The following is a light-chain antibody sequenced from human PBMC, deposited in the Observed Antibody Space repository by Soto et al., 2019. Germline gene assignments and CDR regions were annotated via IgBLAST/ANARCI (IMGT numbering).Light chain of an antibody. CDR3: QQYYSTSRGT. CDR2: WAS. V-gene: IGKV4-1*01. J-gene: IGKJ2*01. Sequence: DIVMTQSPDSLAVSLGERATINCKSSQSVLYSSNNKNYLAWYQQKPGQPPKLLIYWASTRESGVPDRFSGSGSGTDFTLTISSLQAEDVAVYYCQQYYSTSRGTFGQGTKLEIK. CDR1: QSVLYSSNNKNY.